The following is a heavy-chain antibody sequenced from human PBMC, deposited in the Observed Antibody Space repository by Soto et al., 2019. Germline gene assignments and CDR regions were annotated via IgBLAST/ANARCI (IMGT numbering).Heavy chain of an antibody. V-gene: IGHV3-23*01. CDR3: AKAAFGGVIAEKTGYYHYYGMDV. D-gene: IGHD3-16*02. CDR2: ISGSGGST. J-gene: IGHJ6*02. CDR1: GFTFSSYA. Sequence: PGGSLRLSCAASGFTFSSYAMSWVRQAPGKGLEWVSAISGSGGSTYYADSVKGRFTISRDNSKNTLYLQMNSLRAEDTAVYYCAKAAFGGVIAEKTGYYHYYGMDVWGQGTTVTVSS.